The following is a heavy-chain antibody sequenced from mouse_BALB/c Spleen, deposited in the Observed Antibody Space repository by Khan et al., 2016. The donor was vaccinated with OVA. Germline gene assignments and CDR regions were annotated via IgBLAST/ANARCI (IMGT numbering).Heavy chain of an antibody. J-gene: IGHJ2*01. CDR3: KRDRIDY. Sequence: QIQLVQSGAALAKPGASVKLSCKASGYTFSTYWMHWVHQRPGQGLEWIGYINPTSGYTDYNEKFKDKTTFTADKSSSPAYMQLSRLTSDDSAVYKCKRDRIDYWGQGTTLTVSS. CDR1: GYTFSTYW. CDR2: INPTSGYT. D-gene: IGHD3-2*01. V-gene: IGHV1-7*01.